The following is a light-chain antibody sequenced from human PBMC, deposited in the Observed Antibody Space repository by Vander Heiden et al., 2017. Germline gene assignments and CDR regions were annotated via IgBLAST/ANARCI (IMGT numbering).Light chain of an antibody. CDR2: DAS. Sequence: DSQMTQSPSSLSASVGDRVTITCQASQDISNYLNWYQQKPGQAPKLLIYDASNLETGVPSRFSGSGSGTDFTFAISSLQPEDIATYYCQQYDNLPLTFGGGTKVEIK. CDR1: QDISNY. J-gene: IGKJ4*01. CDR3: QQYDNLPLT. V-gene: IGKV1-33*01.